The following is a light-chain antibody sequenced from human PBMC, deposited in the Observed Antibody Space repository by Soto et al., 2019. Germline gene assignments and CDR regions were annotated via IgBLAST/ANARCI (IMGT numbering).Light chain of an antibody. CDR2: EVS. V-gene: IGLV2-14*01. J-gene: IGLJ2*01. Sequence: QAALTQPASVSGSPGRSIAISCTGTTSDVGAYNYVSWYQRHPGKAPKLIIYEVSTRPSGVSNRFSGSKSGNTASLTISGLQAEDEADYYCTSYTTSAPLLFGGGTQLTVL. CDR1: TSDVGAYNY. CDR3: TSYTTSAPLL.